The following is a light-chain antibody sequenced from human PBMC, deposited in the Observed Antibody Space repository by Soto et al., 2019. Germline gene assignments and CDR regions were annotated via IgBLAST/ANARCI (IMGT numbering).Light chain of an antibody. CDR2: GAS. CDR1: QSVSSN. V-gene: IGKV3D-15*01. Sequence: EIVMTQSPATLSVSPGERATLSCRASQSVSSNLAWYQQKPGQAPRLLIYGASTRATGIPARFSGSGSGTEFTLTISSLQSEDFATYFCQHYNGYPYTFGPGTKLEI. J-gene: IGKJ2*01. CDR3: QHYNGYPYT.